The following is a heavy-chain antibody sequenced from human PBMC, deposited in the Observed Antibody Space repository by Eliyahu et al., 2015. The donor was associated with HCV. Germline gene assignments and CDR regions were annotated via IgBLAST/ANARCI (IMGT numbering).Heavy chain of an antibody. J-gene: IGHJ4*02. CDR1: GYSFTSYW. D-gene: IGHD3-9*01. CDR2: IYPGDSDT. CDR3: ARHRGYDILTGWPPYYFDY. V-gene: IGHV5-51*01. Sequence: EVQLVQSGAEVKKPGESLKISCKGSGYSFTSYWXGWVRQMPGKGLEWMGIIYPGDSDTRYSPSFQGQVTISADKSISTAYLQWSSLKASDTAMYYCARHRGYDILTGWPPYYFDYWGQGTLVTVSS.